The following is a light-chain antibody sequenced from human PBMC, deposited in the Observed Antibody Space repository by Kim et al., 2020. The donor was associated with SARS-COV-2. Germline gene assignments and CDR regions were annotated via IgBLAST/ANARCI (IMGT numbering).Light chain of an antibody. CDR1: QSVSSNF. V-gene: IGKV3-20*01. J-gene: IGKJ2*01. Sequence: EIVLTQSPGTLSLSPGERATLSCRASQSVSSNFLAWYQQKPGQAPRLLIYGASSRATGIPDRFSGSGSGTDFTLTINKLEPEDFALYYCHQYGDYLYTFGQGTKLEI. CDR3: HQYGDYLYT. CDR2: GAS.